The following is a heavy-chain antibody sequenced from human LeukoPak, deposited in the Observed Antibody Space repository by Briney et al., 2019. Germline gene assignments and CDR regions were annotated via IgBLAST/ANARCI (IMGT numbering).Heavy chain of an antibody. CDR1: GYTFINYG. CDR2: ISASNGQT. V-gene: IGHV1-18*01. Sequence: ASVKVSCKASGYTFINYGISWVRQAPGQGLEWMGWISASNGQTNYAQKFQGRVSMTTDTSTTTAYVEIRSLTSEDTATYYCAKAMYASSSAVDWGQGTLVTVS. CDR3: AKAMYASSSAVD. D-gene: IGHD2-8*01. J-gene: IGHJ4*02.